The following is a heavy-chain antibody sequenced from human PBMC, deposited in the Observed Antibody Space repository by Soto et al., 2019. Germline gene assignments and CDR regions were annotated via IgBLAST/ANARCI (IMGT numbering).Heavy chain of an antibody. J-gene: IGHJ6*02. V-gene: IGHV1-69*13. CDR1: GDTFSTFA. D-gene: IGHD1-26*01. CDR3: ARAREEGMDV. CDR2: IIPIFGTP. Sequence: SVKVSCKASGDTFSTFAISGVRQSPGQGLEWMGGIIPIFGTPDYAQHFPGRVTISADESTKTAYLELSSLRPEDTAVYYCARAREEGMDVWGQGTTVTVSS.